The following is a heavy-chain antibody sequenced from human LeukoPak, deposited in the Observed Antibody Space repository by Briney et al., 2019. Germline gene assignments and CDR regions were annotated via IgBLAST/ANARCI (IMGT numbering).Heavy chain of an antibody. CDR1: GYSFTTSW. CDR3: VRSGGGYVGPFNY. Sequence: GESLKISCKGSGYSFTTSWIGWVRQMPGKGLEWMGIIYPGDSDTRYTPSFQGHVTISADKSISTAYLQWSSLKASDTAMYYCVRSGGGYVGPFNYWGQGTLVTVSS. V-gene: IGHV5-51*01. CDR2: IYPGDSDT. J-gene: IGHJ4*02. D-gene: IGHD2-15*01.